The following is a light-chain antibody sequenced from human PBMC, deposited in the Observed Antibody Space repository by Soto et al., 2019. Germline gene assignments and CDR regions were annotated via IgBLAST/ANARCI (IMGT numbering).Light chain of an antibody. Sequence: DIGLTQSPGTLSLSPGERATLSCRASQSVSSSYLAWYQQKPGQAPRLLIYGASSRATGIPYRFSGSGSGTDFTLTISRLEPEDFAVYYCQKYGSSLFTFGPGTKVEIK. CDR1: QSVSSSY. J-gene: IGKJ3*01. CDR2: GAS. V-gene: IGKV3-20*01. CDR3: QKYGSSLFT.